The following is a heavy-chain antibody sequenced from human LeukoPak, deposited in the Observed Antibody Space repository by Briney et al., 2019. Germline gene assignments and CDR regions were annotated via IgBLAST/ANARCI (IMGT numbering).Heavy chain of an antibody. CDR3: ARGRLEDSSGYYASLDIYNWFDP. J-gene: IGHJ5*02. CDR2: IYYSGST. Sequence: SETLSLTCTVSGGSISSYYWSWIRQHPGKGLEWIGYIYYSGSTYYNPSLKSRVTISVDTSKNQFSLKLSSVTAADTAVYYCARGRLEDSSGYYASLDIYNWFDPWGQGTLVTVSS. CDR1: GGSISSYY. D-gene: IGHD3-22*01. V-gene: IGHV4-59*06.